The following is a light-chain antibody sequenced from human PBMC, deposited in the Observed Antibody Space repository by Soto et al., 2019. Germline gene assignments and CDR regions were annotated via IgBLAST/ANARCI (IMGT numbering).Light chain of an antibody. CDR2: LSSDGSH. CDR3: QSWGTGIRV. CDR1: SGHSTYA. V-gene: IGLV4-69*01. Sequence: QSVLTQSPSASASLGASVKLTCTLSSGHSTYAIAWHQQQPEKGPRYLMKLSSDGSHIKGDGIPDRYSGSSSETERYLTITSLQSEDEADYYCQSWGTGIRVFGGGTKVTVL. J-gene: IGLJ3*02.